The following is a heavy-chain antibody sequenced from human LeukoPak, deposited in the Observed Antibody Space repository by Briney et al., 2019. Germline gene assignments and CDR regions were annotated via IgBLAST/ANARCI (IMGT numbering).Heavy chain of an antibody. CDR3: ARGGIFGVVKKIKNYFDY. D-gene: IGHD3-3*01. J-gene: IGHJ4*02. Sequence: SGTLSLTCAVSGGSISSSNWWSWVRQPPGKGLEWIGEIYHSGSTNYNPSLKSRVTISVDKSKNQFSLKLSSVTAADTAVYYCARGGIFGVVKKIKNYFDYWGQGTLVTVSS. CDR1: GGSISSSNW. V-gene: IGHV4-4*02. CDR2: IYHSGST.